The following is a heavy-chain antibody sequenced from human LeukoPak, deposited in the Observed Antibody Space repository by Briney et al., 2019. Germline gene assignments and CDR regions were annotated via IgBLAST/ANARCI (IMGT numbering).Heavy chain of an antibody. Sequence: SETLSLTCAVYGGSFSGYYWSWIRQPPGKGLEWIGEINHSGSTNYNPSLKSRVTISVDTSKNQFSLKLSSVTAADTAVYYCAIYSSGWHRFDYWGQGTLVTVS. J-gene: IGHJ4*02. CDR2: INHSGST. CDR3: AIYSSGWHRFDY. V-gene: IGHV4-34*01. CDR1: GGSFSGYY. D-gene: IGHD6-19*01.